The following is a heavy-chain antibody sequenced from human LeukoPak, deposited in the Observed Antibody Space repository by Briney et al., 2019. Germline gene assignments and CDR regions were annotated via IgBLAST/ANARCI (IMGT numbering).Heavy chain of an antibody. J-gene: IGHJ5*02. Sequence: SETLSLTCTVSGYSIGSGYYWGWIRQPPGKGLEWIGSIYHSGSTYYNPSLKSRVTISVDTSKNQFSLKLSSVTAADTAVYYCARESDSNYVLSWFDPWGQGTLVTVSS. CDR1: GYSIGSGYY. D-gene: IGHD4-11*01. CDR2: IYHSGST. CDR3: ARESDSNYVLSWFDP. V-gene: IGHV4-38-2*02.